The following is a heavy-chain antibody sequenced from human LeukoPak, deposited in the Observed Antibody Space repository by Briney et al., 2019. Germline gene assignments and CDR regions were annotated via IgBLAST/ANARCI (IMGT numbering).Heavy chain of an antibody. J-gene: IGHJ4*02. V-gene: IGHV1-8*02. CDR1: GYTFTGYY. D-gene: IGHD6-19*01. CDR3: ARGPGSSGWYFISLEYYFDY. Sequence: ASVKVSCKASGYTFTGYYIHWVRQAPGQGLEWMGWINPNNGDTNSAQKFQGRVTMTRNTSISTAYMELSSLRSEDTAVYYCARGPGSSGWYFISLEYYFDYWGQGTLVTVSS. CDR2: INPNNGDT.